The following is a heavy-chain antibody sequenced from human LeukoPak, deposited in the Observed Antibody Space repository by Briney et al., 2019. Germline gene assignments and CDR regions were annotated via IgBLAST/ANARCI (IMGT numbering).Heavy chain of an antibody. V-gene: IGHV5-51*01. Sequence: NRGESLKISCKGSGYSFTSYWIGWVRQLPGKGLEWMGIIYPGDSDTRYSPSFQGQVTISADKSISTAYLQWSSLKASDTAMYYCARHVAMVRGVISWFDPWGQGTLVTVSS. CDR1: GYSFTSYW. D-gene: IGHD3-10*01. CDR2: IYPGDSDT. CDR3: ARHVAMVRGVISWFDP. J-gene: IGHJ5*02.